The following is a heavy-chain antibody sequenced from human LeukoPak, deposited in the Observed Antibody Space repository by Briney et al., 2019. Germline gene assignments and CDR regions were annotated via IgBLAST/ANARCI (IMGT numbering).Heavy chain of an antibody. CDR3: ARWFGEVPGDY. D-gene: IGHD3-10*01. Sequence: GASVKVSCKASGYTFTSYDINWVRQAPGQGLEWMGRISPNTGDTTYAQKFQGRVTMTRDTSITTAYMELSRLRFDDTAVYYCARWFGEVPGDYWGQGTLVTVSS. V-gene: IGHV1-2*02. J-gene: IGHJ4*02. CDR1: GYTFTSYD. CDR2: ISPNTGDT.